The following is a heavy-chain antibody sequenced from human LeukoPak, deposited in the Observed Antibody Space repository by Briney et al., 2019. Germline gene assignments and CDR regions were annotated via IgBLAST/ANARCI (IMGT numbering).Heavy chain of an antibody. D-gene: IGHD3-22*01. CDR3: ARESSNGYFLPY. J-gene: IGHJ4*02. CDR2: IYSGGST. CDR1: GFTVSNSY. V-gene: IGHV3-66*02. Sequence: PGGSLRLSCAASGFTVSNSYMSWVRQAPGKGLEWVSVIYSGGSTYYADSVKGRFTISMDNSKNTLYIQMNSLRAEDTAVYYCARESSNGYFLPYWGQGTLVTVSS.